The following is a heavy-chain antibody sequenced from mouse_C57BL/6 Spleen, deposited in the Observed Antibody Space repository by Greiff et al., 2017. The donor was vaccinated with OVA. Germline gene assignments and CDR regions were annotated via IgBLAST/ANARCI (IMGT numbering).Heavy chain of an antibody. V-gene: IGHV1-52*01. D-gene: IGHD3-2*02. CDR1: GYTFTSYW. CDR3: AQTAQALYAMDY. J-gene: IGHJ4*01. Sequence: QVQLQQPGAELVRPGSSVKLSRKASGYTFTSYWMHWVKQRPIQGLEWIGNIDPSDSETHYNQKFKDKATLTVDKSSSTAYMQLSSLTSEDSAVYYCAQTAQALYAMDYWGQGTSVTVSS. CDR2: IDPSDSET.